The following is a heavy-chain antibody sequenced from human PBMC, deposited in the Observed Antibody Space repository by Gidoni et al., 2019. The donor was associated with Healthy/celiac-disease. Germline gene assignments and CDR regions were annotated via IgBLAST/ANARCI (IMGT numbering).Heavy chain of an antibody. CDR1: GYTFTSYG. J-gene: IGHJ3*02. Sequence: QVQLVQSGAEVKKPGASVKVSCKASGYTFTSYGISWVRQAPGQGLEWMGWISAYNGNTNYAQKLQVRVTMTTDTSTSTAHMELRSLRSDDTAVYYCARDRHIKYYDILTGYYPPHDAFDIWGQGTMVTVSS. V-gene: IGHV1-18*04. D-gene: IGHD3-9*01. CDR2: ISAYNGNT. CDR3: ARDRHIKYYDILTGYYPPHDAFDI.